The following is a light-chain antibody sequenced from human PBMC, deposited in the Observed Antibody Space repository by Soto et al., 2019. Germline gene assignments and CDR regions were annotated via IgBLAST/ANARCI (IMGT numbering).Light chain of an antibody. Sequence: IQLTQSPSSLSASVGYRFTITCRASQDISSSLAWYQQKPGKAPKLLIYAASILQSGVPSRFSGSGFGTDFTLTISSLQAEDFASYFCQQLRSYPSTFGGGTKVDIK. CDR3: QQLRSYPST. CDR1: QDISSS. CDR2: AAS. V-gene: IGKV1-9*01. J-gene: IGKJ4*01.